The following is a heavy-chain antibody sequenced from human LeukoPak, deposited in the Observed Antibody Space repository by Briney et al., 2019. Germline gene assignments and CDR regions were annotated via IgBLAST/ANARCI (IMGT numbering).Heavy chain of an antibody. CDR3: AKDTSGYTEAFDI. J-gene: IGHJ3*02. CDR1: GFTFRSYG. Sequence: RGSLRLSCAASGFTFRSYGMNWVRQAPGKGLEWVATIWYDGGNKFYADAVKGRFTISRDNSKNTLYLQMSSLRVEDTAVYYCAKDTSGYTEAFDIWGQGTMVTVSS. D-gene: IGHD3-16*02. CDR2: IWYDGGNK. V-gene: IGHV3-33*06.